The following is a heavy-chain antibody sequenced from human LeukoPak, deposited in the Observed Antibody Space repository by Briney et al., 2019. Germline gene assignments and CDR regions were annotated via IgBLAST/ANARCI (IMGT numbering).Heavy chain of an antibody. CDR1: GGSISSSSYY. CDR2: IYYSGST. J-gene: IGHJ4*02. V-gene: IGHV4-39*01. D-gene: IGHD6-13*01. Sequence: TASETLSLTCTVSGGSISSSSYYWGWIRQPPGKGLEWTGSIYYSGSTYYNPSLKSRVTISVDTSKNQFSLKLSSVTAADTAVYYCARPSGIAAAGTFDYWGQGTLVTVSS. CDR3: ARPSGIAAAGTFDY.